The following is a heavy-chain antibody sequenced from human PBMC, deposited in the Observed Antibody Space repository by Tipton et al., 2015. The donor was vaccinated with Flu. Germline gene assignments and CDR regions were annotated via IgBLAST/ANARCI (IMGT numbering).Heavy chain of an antibody. J-gene: IGHJ6*02. CDR3: ARDGLYCSGGSCYSPYYYGMDV. D-gene: IGHD2-15*01. CDR2: IYYSGST. Sequence: TLSLTCTVSGGSISSYYWGWIRQPPGKGLEWIGYIYYSGSTNYNPSLKSRVTISVDTSKNQFSLKLSSVTAADTAVYYCARDGLYCSGGSCYSPYYYGMDVWGQGTPVTVSS. V-gene: IGHV4-59*01. CDR1: GGSISSYY.